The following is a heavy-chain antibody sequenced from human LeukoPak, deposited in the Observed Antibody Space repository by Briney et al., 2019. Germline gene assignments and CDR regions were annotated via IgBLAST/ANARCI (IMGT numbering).Heavy chain of an antibody. V-gene: IGHV1-2*02. Sequence: ASVKVSCKASGYTFTGYYMHWVRQAPGQGLEWMGWINPNSGGTNYAQKFQGRVTMTRDTSISTAYMELSRLRSDDTAVYYCARVAQYSYGDPFDYWGQGTLVTVSS. CDR1: GYTFTGYY. J-gene: IGHJ4*02. CDR2: INPNSGGT. CDR3: ARVAQYSYGDPFDY. D-gene: IGHD5-18*01.